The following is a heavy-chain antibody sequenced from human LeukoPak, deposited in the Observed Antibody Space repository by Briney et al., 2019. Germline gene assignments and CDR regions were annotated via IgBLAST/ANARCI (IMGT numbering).Heavy chain of an antibody. CDR3: ARVPLDDASGHYYPH. CDR2: INTGKGNS. J-gene: IGHJ1*01. CDR1: GYTFTNYG. D-gene: IGHD3-22*01. V-gene: IGHV1-3*04. Sequence: ASVKVSCKTSGYTFTNYGMRWVRQAPRQSPEWMGWINTGKGNSKSSQKFQDRVTLTRDTSASTAYMELNSLSSEDTAVYYCARVPLDDASGHYYPHWGQGTLVTVSS.